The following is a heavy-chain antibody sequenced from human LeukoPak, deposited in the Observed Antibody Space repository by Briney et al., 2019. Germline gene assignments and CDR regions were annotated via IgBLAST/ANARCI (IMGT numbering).Heavy chain of an antibody. CDR1: GFTFSSYG. CDR2: IYSGGST. Sequence: PGGSLRLSCAASGFTFSSYGMHWVRQAPGKGLEWVSVIYSGGSTYYADSVKGRFTISRDNSKNTLYLQMNSLRAEDTAVYYCARRRVGSYSGTDVWGQGTTVTVSS. CDR3: ARRRVGSYSGTDV. J-gene: IGHJ6*02. D-gene: IGHD3-10*01. V-gene: IGHV3-53*01.